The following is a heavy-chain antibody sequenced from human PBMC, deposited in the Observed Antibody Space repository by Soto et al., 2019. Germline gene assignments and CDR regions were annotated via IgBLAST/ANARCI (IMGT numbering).Heavy chain of an antibody. Sequence: GGSLRLSCAASGFTFSSYSMDWVRQAPGRGPEWVSHIKSSSSTIYYADSVEGRFTISRDNARNILYLQMNSLRDEDTAVYYCAREYGIYFDCWGPGTLVTVSS. D-gene: IGHD2-8*01. CDR3: AREYGIYFDC. V-gene: IGHV3-48*02. J-gene: IGHJ4*02. CDR2: IKSSSSTI. CDR1: GFTFSSYS.